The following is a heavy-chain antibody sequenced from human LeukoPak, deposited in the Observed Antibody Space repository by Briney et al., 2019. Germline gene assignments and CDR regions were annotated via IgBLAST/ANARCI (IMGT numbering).Heavy chain of an antibody. V-gene: IGHV3-21*01. D-gene: IGHD5-18*01. J-gene: IGHJ4*02. Sequence: PGGSLRLSCAASGFTFSRYSMNWVRQAPGKGLEWVSSISSSSSYIYYADSVKGRFTISRDNAKNSLYLQMNSLRAEDTAVYYCARGDTAMVTTFDYWGQGTLVTVSS. CDR2: ISSSSSYI. CDR1: GFTFSRYS. CDR3: ARGDTAMVTTFDY.